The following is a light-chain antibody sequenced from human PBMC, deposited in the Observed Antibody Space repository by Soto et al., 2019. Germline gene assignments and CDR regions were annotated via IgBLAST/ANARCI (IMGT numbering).Light chain of an antibody. CDR3: SSYTRTNTLV. CDR1: SSDVGDYNY. V-gene: IGLV2-14*01. J-gene: IGLJ2*01. Sequence: QSALTQPASVSGSPGQSITISCTATSSDVGDYNYVSWYQQHPGKAPRLIIYGVSNQPSGISARFSGSKSGSTASLTISGLQAEDEAEYYCSSYTRTNTLVFGGGTKVTVL. CDR2: GVS.